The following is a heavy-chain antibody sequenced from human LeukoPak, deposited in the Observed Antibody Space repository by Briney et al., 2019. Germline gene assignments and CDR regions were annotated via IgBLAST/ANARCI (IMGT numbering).Heavy chain of an antibody. Sequence: SETLSLTCTVSGGSISSSSYYWGWIRQPPGKGLEWIGSIYYSGSTYYNPSLKSRVTISVDTSKNQFSLKLSSVTAADTAVYYCAREGDIVGHSPLLYYYYYMDVWGKGTTVTVSS. J-gene: IGHJ6*03. V-gene: IGHV4-39*07. D-gene: IGHD2-15*01. CDR3: AREGDIVGHSPLLYYYYYMDV. CDR1: GGSISSSSYY. CDR2: IYYSGST.